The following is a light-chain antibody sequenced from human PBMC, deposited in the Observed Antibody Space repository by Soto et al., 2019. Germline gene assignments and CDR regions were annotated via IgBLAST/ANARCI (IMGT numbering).Light chain of an antibody. Sequence: EVVLTQSPVTLSLSPGERATLSCRASQSVSSNLAWYHQKPGQAPRLLISGASSRATGIPDRFSGSGSGTDFTLTISRLEPEDFALYYCQHYGSSPITFGQGTRLEIK. V-gene: IGKV3-20*01. CDR1: QSVSSN. J-gene: IGKJ5*01. CDR2: GAS. CDR3: QHYGSSPIT.